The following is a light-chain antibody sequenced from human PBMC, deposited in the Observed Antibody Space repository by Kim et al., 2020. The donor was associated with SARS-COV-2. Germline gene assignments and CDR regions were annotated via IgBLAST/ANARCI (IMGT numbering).Light chain of an antibody. Sequence: SPGERATLSCRDSQSVSSSYLAWYQQKPGQAPRHRIYGASSRATGIPDRFSGSGYGTDFTLTISRLEPEDFAVYYCQQYGSSPGTFGPGTKVDIK. CDR2: GAS. CDR3: QQYGSSPGT. CDR1: QSVSSSY. V-gene: IGKV3-20*01. J-gene: IGKJ3*01.